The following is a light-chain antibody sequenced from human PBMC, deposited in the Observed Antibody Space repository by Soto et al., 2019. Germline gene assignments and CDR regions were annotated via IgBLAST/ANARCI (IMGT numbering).Light chain of an antibody. J-gene: IGKJ1*01. CDR1: QSVSSW. CDR2: KAS. CDR3: KQYSTYCT. V-gene: IGKV1-5*03. Sequence: DIQMTQSPSTLSASVGDRVTITCRARQSVSSWLAWYQQKPGKAPRLLIYKASTLESGVPSRFSGSGSGTDFTLTISSLQPDDFATCYYKQYSTYCTFGQGTKVEIK.